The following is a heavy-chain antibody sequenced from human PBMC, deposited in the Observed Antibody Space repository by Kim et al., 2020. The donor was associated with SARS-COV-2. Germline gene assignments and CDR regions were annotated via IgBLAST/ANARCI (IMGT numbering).Heavy chain of an antibody. V-gene: IGHV4-34*01. CDR1: GGSFSGYY. CDR3: ARGGGSYTRKHDYAY. CDR2: INHSGST. Sequence: SETRSLTCAVYGGSFSGYYWSWIRQPPGKGLEWIGEINHSGSTNYNPSLKSRVTISVDTSKNQFSLKLSSVTAADTAVYYCARGGGSYTRKHDYAYWGQGTLVTVSS. D-gene: IGHD1-26*01. J-gene: IGHJ4*02.